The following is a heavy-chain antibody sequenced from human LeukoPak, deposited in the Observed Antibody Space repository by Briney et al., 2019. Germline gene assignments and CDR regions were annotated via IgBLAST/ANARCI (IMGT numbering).Heavy chain of an antibody. D-gene: IGHD3-22*01. CDR2: ISYDGSNK. CDR1: GFTFSSYA. V-gene: IGHV3-30*04. CDR3: ARVLWGYYDSSGPPYFDY. Sequence: GGSLRLSCAASGFTFSSYAMHWVRQAPGKGLEWVAVISYDGSNKYYADSVKGRFTISRDNSKNTLYLQMNSPRAEDTAVYYCARVLWGYYDSSGPPYFDYWGQGTLVTVSS. J-gene: IGHJ4*02.